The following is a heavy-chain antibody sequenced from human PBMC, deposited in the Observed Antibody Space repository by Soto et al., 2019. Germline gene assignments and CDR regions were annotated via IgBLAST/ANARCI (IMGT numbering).Heavy chain of an antibody. V-gene: IGHV4-34*01. Sequence: TLSLTCAVYGGSFSGYYWSWIRQPPGKGLEWIGEINHSGSTNYDPSLKSRVTISVDTSKNQFSLKLSSVTAADTAVYYCARVKRRSSSWEDPWYFDYWGQGTLVTVSS. CDR3: ARVKRRSSSWEDPWYFDY. CDR2: INHSGST. D-gene: IGHD6-13*01. J-gene: IGHJ4*02. CDR1: GGSFSGYY.